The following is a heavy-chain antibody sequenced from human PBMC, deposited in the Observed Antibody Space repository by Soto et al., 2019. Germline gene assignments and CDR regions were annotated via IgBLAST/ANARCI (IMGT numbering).Heavy chain of an antibody. CDR1: GFTFTNYF. V-gene: IGHV1-46*01. J-gene: IGHJ6*02. D-gene: IGHD1-26*01. CDR3: ARGDGRGSTGFYYYYGMDV. Sequence: QVQLVQSGAEVKKPGASVKVSCKASGFTFTNYFFHWVRQAPRQALEWVGIISPYDGSKNYQQSLQGRITMTSDTSTSTVYMELRSLRSEDTAVYFCARGDGRGSTGFYYYYGMDVWGHGTMITVSS. CDR2: ISPYDGSK.